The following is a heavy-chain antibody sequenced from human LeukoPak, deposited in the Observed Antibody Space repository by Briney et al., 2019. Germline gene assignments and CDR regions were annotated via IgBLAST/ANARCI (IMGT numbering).Heavy chain of an antibody. D-gene: IGHD2-15*01. V-gene: IGHV3-23*01. CDR3: VREAGYCAPVCYKTNWFDP. Sequence: GGSLRLSCAASGFPFSSHAMSWVRQPPGKGLEWVAAISNGNTYYAGSVRGRFSISRDDSENTVYLQMNNLRDEDTALYYCVREAGYCAPVCYKTNWFDPWGQGTLVTVSS. CDR2: ISNGNT. CDR1: GFPFSSHA. J-gene: IGHJ5*02.